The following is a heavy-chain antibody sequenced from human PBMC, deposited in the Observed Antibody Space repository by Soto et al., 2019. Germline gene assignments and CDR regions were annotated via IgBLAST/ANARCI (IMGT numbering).Heavy chain of an antibody. J-gene: IGHJ5*02. D-gene: IGHD2-15*01. CDR2: IYYSGST. CDR3: ARVVAVASTPYTWFDP. CDR1: PSSLSRYY. V-gene: IGHV4-59*01. Sequence: SVTLPLPCTLSPSSLSRYYWSWIRQPPGKGLEWIGYIYYSGSTNYNPALQSRVTMSVDKSKNQFSLVLSSVTAADTAVYYCARVVAVASTPYTWFDPWGQGTLVTAPQ.